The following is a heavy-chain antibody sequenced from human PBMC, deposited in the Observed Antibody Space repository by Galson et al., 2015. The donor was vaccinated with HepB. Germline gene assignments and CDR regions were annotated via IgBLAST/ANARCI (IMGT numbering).Heavy chain of an antibody. Sequence: SLRLSCAASGFTFDDYAMHWVRQAPGKGLEWVSGISWNSGSIGYADSVKGRFTISRDNAKNSLYLQMNSLRAEDTALYYCAILNTYYYDSSSSTMDVWGQGATVTVSS. V-gene: IGHV3-9*01. CDR3: AILNTYYYDSSSSTMDV. D-gene: IGHD3-22*01. CDR2: ISWNSGSI. J-gene: IGHJ6*02. CDR1: GFTFDDYA.